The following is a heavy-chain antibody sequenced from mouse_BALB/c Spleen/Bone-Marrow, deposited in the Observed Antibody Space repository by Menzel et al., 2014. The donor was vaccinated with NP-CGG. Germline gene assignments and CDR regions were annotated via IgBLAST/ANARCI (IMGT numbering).Heavy chain of an antibody. CDR3: GRGWEVFTY. Sequence: EVKLVESGPSLVKPSQTLSLTCSVTGGSITSGYWNWIRKFPGNKLEYMGYITYSDSTYYNPSLKSRISITRDTSKNQYYLQLNSVTTEDTATYYCGRGWEVFTYWGQGTLVTVSA. V-gene: IGHV3-8*02. CDR1: GGSITSGY. J-gene: IGHJ3*01. CDR2: ITYSDST. D-gene: IGHD4-1*01.